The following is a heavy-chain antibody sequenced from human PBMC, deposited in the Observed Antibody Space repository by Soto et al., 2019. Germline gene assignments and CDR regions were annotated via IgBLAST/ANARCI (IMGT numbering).Heavy chain of an antibody. Sequence: ETLSLTCTVSGGSFKSGSYSWSWIRQPPGKGLEWIGYVYHTGRTSYNPSLKSRVSISMDTSKNQFSLSLDSVTAADTAVYFCARDFAYFDSWGQGTLVTVPS. J-gene: IGHJ4*02. V-gene: IGHV4-61*01. D-gene: IGHD3-3*01. CDR1: GGSFKSGSYS. CDR2: VYHTGRT. CDR3: ARDFAYFDS.